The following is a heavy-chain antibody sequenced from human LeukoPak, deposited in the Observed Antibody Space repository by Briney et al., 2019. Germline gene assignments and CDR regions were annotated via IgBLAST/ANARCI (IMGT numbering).Heavy chain of an antibody. J-gene: IGHJ4*02. Sequence: SETLSLTCTVSGGSISSYYWSWIRQPPGKGLEWIGYMYYSGSTNYNPSLKSRVTISVDTSKNQFSLKLSSVTAADTAVYYCARGYGSGSYPHFDYWGQGTLDTVSS. CDR1: GGSISSYY. V-gene: IGHV4-59*01. D-gene: IGHD3-10*01. CDR3: ARGYGSGSYPHFDY. CDR2: MYYSGST.